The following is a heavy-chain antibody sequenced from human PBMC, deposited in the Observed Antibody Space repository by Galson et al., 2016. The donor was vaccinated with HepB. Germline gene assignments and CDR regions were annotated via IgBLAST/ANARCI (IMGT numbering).Heavy chain of an antibody. V-gene: IGHV3-30*04. D-gene: IGHD6-13*01. J-gene: IGHJ6*02. CDR3: SRDQGQQLPSLLYTYGLDV. CDR2: ISDDGRDG. Sequence: SLRLSCAASGFSVTSYALHWVRQAPGKGLEWVALISDDGRDGHYADPVKGRLTISRDSSKNTVYLQLNRLTAEDTAVYFCSRDQGQQLPSLLYTYGLDVWGQGTTVSVSS. CDR1: GFSVTSYA.